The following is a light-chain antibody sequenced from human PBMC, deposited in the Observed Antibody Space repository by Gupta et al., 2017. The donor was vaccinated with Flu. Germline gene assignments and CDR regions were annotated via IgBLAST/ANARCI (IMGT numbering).Light chain of an antibody. J-gene: IGLJ1*01. CDR2: DVR. CDR1: SANVGRDT. V-gene: IGLV1-44*01. Sequence: SANVGRDTVDGYQQLPGTAPKLLIYDVRERPSGVPDRFSGSKSGTTASLAISGLQSEDEADYYCAVWDDSLSGHYVFGSGTKVTVL. CDR3: AVWDDSLSGHYV.